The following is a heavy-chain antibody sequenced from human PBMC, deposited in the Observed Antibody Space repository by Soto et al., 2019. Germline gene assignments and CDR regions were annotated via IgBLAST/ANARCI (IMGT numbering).Heavy chain of an antibody. CDR2: VDSGGSGT. CDR1: GITFSGFW. CDR3: ATVVER. V-gene: IGHV3-74*01. D-gene: IGHD1-1*01. Sequence: VPLVESGGGSVQPGGSLRLSCVASGITFSGFWMHWVRQVPGKGLVWVARVDSGGSGTSYGDFVKGRCTISRDNAKNSLSLRLASLRVEDTAVYYCATVVERWGQGIRVNVSS. J-gene: IGHJ4*02.